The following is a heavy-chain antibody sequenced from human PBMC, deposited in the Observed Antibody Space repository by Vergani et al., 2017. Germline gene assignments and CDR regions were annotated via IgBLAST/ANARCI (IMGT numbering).Heavy chain of an antibody. D-gene: IGHD3-16*01. V-gene: IGHV1-2*02. J-gene: IGHJ5*02. CDR3: ARDRGGRDNWFDP. Sequence: QVQLVQSGAEVKKPGASVKVSCKASGYTFTSYGISWVRQAPGQGLEWMGWINPNSGGTNYAQKFQGRVTMTRDTSISTAYMELSRLRSDDTAVYYCARDRGGRDNWFDPWGQGTLVTVSS. CDR1: GYTFTSYG. CDR2: INPNSGGT.